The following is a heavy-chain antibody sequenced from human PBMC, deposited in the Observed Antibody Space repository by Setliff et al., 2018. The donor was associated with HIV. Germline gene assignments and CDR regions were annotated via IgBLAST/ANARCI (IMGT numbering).Heavy chain of an antibody. D-gene: IGHD4-17*01. V-gene: IGHV3-48*01. CDR1: RFTFSSYS. CDR3: ARDQGLDYGDYGPGY. Sequence: GGSLRLSCAASRFTFSSYSMHWVRQAPGKGLGWVSYISTSSSTIYYADSVKGRFTISRDNAKNSLYLQMNSLSTEDTAVYYCARDQGLDYGDYGPGYWGQGTLVTVSS. J-gene: IGHJ4*02. CDR2: ISTSSSTI.